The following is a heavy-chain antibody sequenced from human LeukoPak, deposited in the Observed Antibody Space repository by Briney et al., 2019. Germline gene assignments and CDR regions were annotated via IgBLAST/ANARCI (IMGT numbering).Heavy chain of an antibody. Sequence: PPETLSLTCTVSGGSISSYYWSWIRQPPGKGLEWIGYIYYSGSTNYNPSLKSRVTISVDTSKNQFSLKLSSVTAADTAVYYCARVVSSGYYYYYYYMDVWGKGTTVTVSS. CDR3: ARVVSSGYYYYYYYMDV. CDR1: GGSISSYY. CDR2: IYYSGST. V-gene: IGHV4-59*01. J-gene: IGHJ6*03. D-gene: IGHD6-25*01.